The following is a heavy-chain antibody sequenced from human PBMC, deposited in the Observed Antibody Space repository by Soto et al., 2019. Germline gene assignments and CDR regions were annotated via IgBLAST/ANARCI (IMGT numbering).Heavy chain of an antibody. Sequence: QVHLVQSGTEVKKPGSSVKVSCKTFGDTFSNQAISWVRQAPGQGLEWTGGIIPLFDSASYAQRSHDRVTITADKFTNTVYMELRSLTSEDTAVYYCAASTFQSGVSGYFHLDHWGQGTLVTVSS. J-gene: IGHJ4*02. CDR3: AASTFQSGVSGYFHLDH. CDR2: IIPLFDSA. D-gene: IGHD3-3*01. V-gene: IGHV1-69*06. CDR1: GDTFSNQA.